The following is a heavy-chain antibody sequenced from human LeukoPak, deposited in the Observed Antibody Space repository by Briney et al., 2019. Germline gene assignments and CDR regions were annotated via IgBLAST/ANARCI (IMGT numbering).Heavy chain of an antibody. V-gene: IGHV4-59*01. CDR2: IYYSGST. Sequence: PSETLSLTCTVSGGSISSYYWSWLRQPPGKGLEWLGYIYYSGSTNYNPSLKSRVTISVDTSRNQFSLKLSSVTAADTAVYYCARGVIVVVPAATREPKSYYFDYWGQGTLVTVSS. J-gene: IGHJ4*02. CDR3: ARGVIVVVPAATREPKSYYFDY. CDR1: GGSISSYY. D-gene: IGHD2-2*01.